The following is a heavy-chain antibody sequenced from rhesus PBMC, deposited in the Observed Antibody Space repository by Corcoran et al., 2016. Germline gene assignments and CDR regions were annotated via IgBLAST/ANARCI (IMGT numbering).Heavy chain of an antibody. D-gene: IGHD6S26*01. CDR2: ISNGGGST. CDR1: GFTFSSYG. Sequence: EVQLVESGGGLVQPGGSLRLSCAASGFTFSSYGMSWVRQAPGKGLEWVSYISNGGGSTYYADSVKGRFTSSREKSKNTLSLQMNSLRAEDTAVYYCATTPVGIAAAGRMGNFDYWGQGVLVTVSS. CDR3: ATTPVGIAAAGRMGNFDY. V-gene: IGHV3S5*01. J-gene: IGHJ4*01.